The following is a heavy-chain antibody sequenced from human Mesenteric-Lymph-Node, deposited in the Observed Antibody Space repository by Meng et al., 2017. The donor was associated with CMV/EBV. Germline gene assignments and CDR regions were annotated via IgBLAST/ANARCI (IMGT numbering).Heavy chain of an antibody. Sequence: GESLKISCAASGFTFSSYGMHWVRQAPGKGLEWVSLIYSGGSNTYYADSVKGRFTTSRDNSKSTLYLQMNSLRAEDTAVYYCASAVAGNPYYYGMDVWGQGTTVTVSS. D-gene: IGHD6-19*01. CDR3: ASAVAGNPYYYGMDV. V-gene: IGHV3-NL1*01. J-gene: IGHJ6*02. CDR2: IYSGGSNT. CDR1: GFTFSSYG.